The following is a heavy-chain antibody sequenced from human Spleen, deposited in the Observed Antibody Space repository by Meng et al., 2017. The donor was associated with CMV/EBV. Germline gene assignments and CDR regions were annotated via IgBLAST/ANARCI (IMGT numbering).Heavy chain of an antibody. CDR1: GGSFSGYY. CDR2: INHSGST. J-gene: IGHJ4*02. V-gene: IGHV4-34*01. CDR3: ARVSSSGSSIDY. D-gene: IGHD1-26*01. Sequence: GSLRLSCAVYGGSFSGYYWSWIRQPPGKGLEWIGEINHSGSTNYNPSLKSRVIISVDTSKNQFSLKLTSVTAADTAVYYCARVSSSGSSIDYWGQGTLVTVSS.